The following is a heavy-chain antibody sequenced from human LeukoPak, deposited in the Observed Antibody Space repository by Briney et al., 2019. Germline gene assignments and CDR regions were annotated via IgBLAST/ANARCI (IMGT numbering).Heavy chain of an antibody. D-gene: IGHD3-16*01. CDR2: ISSSSSYI. CDR3: ARVPRGGPYYYGMDV. CDR1: GFTFSSYS. V-gene: IGHV3-21*01. J-gene: IGHJ6*02. Sequence: GGSLRLSCAASGFTFSSYSMNWVRQAPGKGLEWVSSISSSSSYIYYADSVKGRFTISRDNAKNSLYLQMNSLRAEDTAVYYCARVPRGGPYYYGMDVWGQGTTVTVSS.